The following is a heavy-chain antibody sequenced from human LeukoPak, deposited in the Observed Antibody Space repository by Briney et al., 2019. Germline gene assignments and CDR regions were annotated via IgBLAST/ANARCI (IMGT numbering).Heavy chain of an antibody. Sequence: GGSLRLSCAASGFTVSSNYMSWVRQAPGKGLEWVSSISSSSSYIYYADSVKGRFTISRDNAKNSLYLQMNSLRAEDTAVYYCARDRTSHYYDSSGYYRRNHDAFDIWGQGTMVTVSS. V-gene: IGHV3-21*01. D-gene: IGHD3-22*01. J-gene: IGHJ3*02. CDR1: GFTVSSNY. CDR2: ISSSSSYI. CDR3: ARDRTSHYYDSSGYYRRNHDAFDI.